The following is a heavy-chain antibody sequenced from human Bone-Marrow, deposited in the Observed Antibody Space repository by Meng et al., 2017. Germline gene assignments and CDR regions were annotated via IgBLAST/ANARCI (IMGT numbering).Heavy chain of an antibody. CDR1: GGSFSGYY. CDR3: ARGRIAAAAALAY. J-gene: IGHJ4*02. Sequence: QLILQRLVQGMLKPSETLSLTSDVDGGSFSGYYGSWIRQPPGKELEWIGEINHTGSTNDNPSLKSRVTISVDTSKTQFSLKLSSVTAADTAVYDCARGRIAAAAALAYWGQGTLVTVSS. CDR2: INHTGST. V-gene: IGHV4-34*02. D-gene: IGHD6-13*01.